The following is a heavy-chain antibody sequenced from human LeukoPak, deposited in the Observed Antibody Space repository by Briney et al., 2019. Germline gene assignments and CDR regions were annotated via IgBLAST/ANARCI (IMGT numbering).Heavy chain of an antibody. V-gene: IGHV3-30*04. Sequence: GGSLRLSCAVSGFSNYAMHWVRQAPGTGLEWVAAISYDGSNKYYADSVKGRFTISRDNSKNTLYLQMNSLRAEDTAVYYCARILDSAWGELGYWGQGTLVTVSS. D-gene: IGHD6-19*01. CDR3: ARILDSAWGELGY. CDR1: GFSNYA. J-gene: IGHJ4*02. CDR2: ISYDGSNK.